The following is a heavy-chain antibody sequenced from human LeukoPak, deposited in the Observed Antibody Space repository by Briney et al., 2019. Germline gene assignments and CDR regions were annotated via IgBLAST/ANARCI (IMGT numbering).Heavy chain of an antibody. CDR3: GRRPAVDGPIDN. CDR1: GGSVHRSF. Sequence: SETLSLTCVVSGGSVHRSFWTWVRQPPGQGRELIGRIYSSGTTEYRPSLNSRLNIAIDTSKNQFPLRLASVTAADTAVYYCGRRPAVDGPIDNWGQGILVAVS. J-gene: IGHJ4*02. CDR2: IYSSGTT. D-gene: IGHD3/OR15-3a*01. V-gene: IGHV4-59*02.